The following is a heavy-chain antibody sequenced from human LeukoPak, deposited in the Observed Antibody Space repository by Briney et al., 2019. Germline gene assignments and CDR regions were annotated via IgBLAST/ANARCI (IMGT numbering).Heavy chain of an antibody. Sequence: GGSLRLSCAASGFTFDDYAMHWVRQAPGKGLEWVSGISWNSGSIGYADSVKGRFTISRDNAKNSLYLQMNSLRAEDTALYYCAGGGYGYYYYMDDWGKGTTVTVSS. CDR2: ISWNSGSI. CDR1: GFTFDDYA. J-gene: IGHJ6*03. CDR3: AGGGYGYYYYMDD. D-gene: IGHD3-16*01. V-gene: IGHV3-9*01.